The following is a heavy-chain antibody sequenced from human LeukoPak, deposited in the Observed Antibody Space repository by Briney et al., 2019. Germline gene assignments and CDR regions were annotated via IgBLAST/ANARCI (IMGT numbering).Heavy chain of an antibody. D-gene: IGHD3-22*01. CDR3: ARGRDYYDSSGYYPFDY. CDR1: GFTLSSYW. Sequence: GGSLRLSCAASGFTLSSYWMQWVRQVPGKGLVWVSRINSDGSGTTYADSVKGRFTISRDNSKNTLYLQMNSLRAEDTAVYYCARGRDYYDSSGYYPFDYWGQGTLVTVSS. V-gene: IGHV3-74*01. J-gene: IGHJ4*02. CDR2: INSDGSGT.